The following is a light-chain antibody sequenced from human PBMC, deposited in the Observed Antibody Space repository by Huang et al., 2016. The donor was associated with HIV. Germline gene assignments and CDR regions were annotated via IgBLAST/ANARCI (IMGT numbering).Light chain of an antibody. Sequence: DIQMTQSPSSLSASVGDRVSVTCRASQSVSAYLNWYKQMPGRAPRLLIYGASNLPSGVSSRFSGTGSGTNFTFTINSLQPEDSAVYYCQQSYSSLSTFGPGT. V-gene: IGKV1-39*01. CDR2: GAS. J-gene: IGKJ3*01. CDR3: QQSYSSLST. CDR1: QSVSAY.